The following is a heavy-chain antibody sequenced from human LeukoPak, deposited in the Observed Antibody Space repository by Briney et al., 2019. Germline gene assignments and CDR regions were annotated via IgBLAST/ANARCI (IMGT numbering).Heavy chain of an antibody. CDR3: ARVLWFGELFPDFDY. V-gene: IGHV1-18*01. Sequence: ASVKVSCKASGYTFTSYGISWVRQAPGQGLEWMGWISAYNGNTNYAQKLQGRVTMTTDTSTSTAYMELRSLRPDDTAVYYCARVLWFGELFPDFDYWGQGTLVTVSS. D-gene: IGHD3-10*01. CDR1: GYTFTSYG. J-gene: IGHJ4*02. CDR2: ISAYNGNT.